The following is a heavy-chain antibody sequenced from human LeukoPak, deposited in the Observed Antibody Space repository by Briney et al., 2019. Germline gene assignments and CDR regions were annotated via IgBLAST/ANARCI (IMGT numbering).Heavy chain of an antibody. CDR1: GFTFSSYE. J-gene: IGHJ3*02. Sequence: PGGSLRLSCAASGFTFSSYEMNWVRQAPGKGLEWVSYISSSGSTIYYADSVKGRFTISRDNAKNSLYLQMNSLRAEDTAVYYCARHPPPETDYYDSSGYPFDIWGQGTMVTVSS. CDR3: ARHPPPETDYYDSSGYPFDI. D-gene: IGHD3-22*01. CDR2: ISSSGSTI. V-gene: IGHV3-48*03.